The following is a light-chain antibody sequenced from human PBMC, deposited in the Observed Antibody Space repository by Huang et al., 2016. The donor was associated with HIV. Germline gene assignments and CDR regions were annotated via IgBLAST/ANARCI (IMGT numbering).Light chain of an antibody. J-gene: IGKJ1*01. CDR2: KAS. Sequence: DIQMTQSPSTLSASVGDRVTITCRASQSITTWLAWYQQKPGKAPKRLIYKASSLESGVPSRFSGSGSGTEFTLTISSLQPDDFATYYCQHYNSYFPWTFGQGTKVEIK. CDR1: QSITTW. CDR3: QHYNSYFPWT. V-gene: IGKV1-5*03.